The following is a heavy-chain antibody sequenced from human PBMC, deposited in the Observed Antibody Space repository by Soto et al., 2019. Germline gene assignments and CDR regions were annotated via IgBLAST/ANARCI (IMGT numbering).Heavy chain of an antibody. J-gene: IGHJ5*02. CDR1: GASIGSGGW. Sequence: SETLSLTCAVSGASIGSGGWWSWVRQPPGKGLEWIAEIFHDGNTNYSPSLKSRVTISVDKSQNQFSLNVYSVTAADTAVYYCARHEGWTGPDQWGQGTPVTVYS. CDR3: ARHEGWTGPDQ. D-gene: IGHD2-8*02. CDR2: IFHDGNT. V-gene: IGHV4-4*02.